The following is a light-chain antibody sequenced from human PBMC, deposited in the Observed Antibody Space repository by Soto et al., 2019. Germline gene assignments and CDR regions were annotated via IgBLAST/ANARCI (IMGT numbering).Light chain of an antibody. V-gene: IGKV1-6*01. CDR2: GAS. CDR3: LQDYNYPLT. Sequence: AIQVTQSPSSLSASVGDGVTITCRASQAIGNDLGWYQWKPGKAPKLLISGASSLQSGVPSRFSGSGSGTDFTLTITSLQPEDFATYLCLQDYNYPLTFGGRTKADIK. CDR1: QAIGND. J-gene: IGKJ4*01.